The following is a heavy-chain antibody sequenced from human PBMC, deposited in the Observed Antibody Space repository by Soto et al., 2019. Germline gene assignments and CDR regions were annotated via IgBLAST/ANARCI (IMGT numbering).Heavy chain of an antibody. J-gene: IGHJ4*02. V-gene: IGHV3-21*01. Sequence: GGSLRLSCAASGFTFSSYSMNWVRQAPGKGLEWVSSISSSGSYIYYADSVKGRFTISRDNAKNTLYLQMNSLRAEDTAVYYCARAKQQLVPAFDYWGQGTLVTVSS. CDR2: ISSSGSYI. D-gene: IGHD6-13*01. CDR3: ARAKQQLVPAFDY. CDR1: GFTFSSYS.